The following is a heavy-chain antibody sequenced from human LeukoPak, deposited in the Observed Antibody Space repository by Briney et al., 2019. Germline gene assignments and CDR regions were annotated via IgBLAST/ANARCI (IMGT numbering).Heavy chain of an antibody. Sequence: GRSLRLSCAASGFTFSSYALHWVRQAPGKGLEWVAVISYDGSNKYADSVKGRFTISRDNSKNNVYLQMHSLRVEDTSIYYCVRDYNWGFDYWGQGTWSPSPQ. CDR1: GFTFSSYA. D-gene: IGHD1-1*01. V-gene: IGHV3-30*04. CDR3: VRDYNWGFDY. J-gene: IGHJ4*02. CDR2: ISYDGSNK.